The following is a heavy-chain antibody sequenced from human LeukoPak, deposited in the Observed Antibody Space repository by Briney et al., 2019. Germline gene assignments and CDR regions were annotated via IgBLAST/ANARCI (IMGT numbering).Heavy chain of an antibody. Sequence: GGSLRLSCAASGFTFSDYAMHWVRQAPGKGLEWVAVKSKDGSDKYYPGSVRGRFTISRDNSKNTIYLQMDSLRAEDTAIYYCARDYWWNYDYWGQGTLVTASS. V-gene: IGHV3-30-3*01. J-gene: IGHJ4*02. D-gene: IGHD1-7*01. CDR3: ARDYWWNYDY. CDR1: GFTFSDYA. CDR2: KSKDGSDK.